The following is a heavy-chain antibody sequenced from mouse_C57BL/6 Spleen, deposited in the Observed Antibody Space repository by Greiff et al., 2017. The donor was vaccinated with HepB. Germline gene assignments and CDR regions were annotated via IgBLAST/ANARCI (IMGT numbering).Heavy chain of an antibody. CDR1: GFTFSSYG. CDR2: ISSGGSYT. D-gene: IGHD2-5*01. Sequence: DVKLVESGGDLVKPGGSLKLSCAASGFTFSSYGMSWVRQTPDKRLEWVATISSGGSYTYYPDSVKGRFTISRDNAKNTLYLQMSSLKSEDTAMYYCARQDYSNPSYAMDYWGQGTSVTVSS. J-gene: IGHJ4*01. V-gene: IGHV5-6*02. CDR3: ARQDYSNPSYAMDY.